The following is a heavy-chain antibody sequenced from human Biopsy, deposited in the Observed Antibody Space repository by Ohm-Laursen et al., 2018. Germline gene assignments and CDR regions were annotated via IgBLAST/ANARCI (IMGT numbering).Heavy chain of an antibody. CDR2: IIPVFGLA. V-gene: IGHV1-69*10. J-gene: IGHJ4*02. CDR3: ARGLPTEYGDYFSLDY. D-gene: IGHD4-17*01. Sequence: GPSEKASCKVYGGTVSRDAISWARQAPGQGLEWMGGIIPVFGLATYAQRLQGRVSITADTSTNAAYMELSSLRSDDMAVYFCARGLPTEYGDYFSLDYWGQGTLVIVSS. CDR1: GGTVSRDA.